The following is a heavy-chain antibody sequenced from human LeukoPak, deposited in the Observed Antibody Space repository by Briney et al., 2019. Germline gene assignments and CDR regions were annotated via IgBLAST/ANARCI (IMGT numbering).Heavy chain of an antibody. D-gene: IGHD4-11*01. V-gene: IGHV4-30-2*01. CDR3: ARDDHDYSFFDY. CDR2: IYHSGST. CDR1: GGSISSGGYY. J-gene: IGHJ4*02. Sequence: KPSETLSLTCTVSGGSISSGGYYWSWLRQPPGKGLEWIGYIYHSGSTYYNPSLKSRVTISVDRSKNQFSLKLSSVTAADTAVYYCARDDHDYSFFDYWGQGTLVTVSS.